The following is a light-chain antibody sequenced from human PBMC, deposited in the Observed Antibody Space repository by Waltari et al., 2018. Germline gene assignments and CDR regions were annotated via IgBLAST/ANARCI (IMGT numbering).Light chain of an antibody. Sequence: QSALTQPRSVSGSPGQSVTVSCTGSSNDVGNYHYVSWYQHHPGKAPKLLIYDVNKRPSGVPDRCSGSKSVNTASLTISGLQAEDEADYYCCSYAGTYTFWVFGGGTKLTVL. V-gene: IGLV2-11*01. CDR1: SNDVGNYHY. J-gene: IGLJ3*02. CDR2: DVN. CDR3: CSYAGTYTFWV.